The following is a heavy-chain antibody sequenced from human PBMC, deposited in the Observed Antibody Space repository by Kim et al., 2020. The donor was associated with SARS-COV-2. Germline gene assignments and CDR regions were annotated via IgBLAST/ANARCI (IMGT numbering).Heavy chain of an antibody. Sequence: SVKVSCKASGGTFSSYAISWVRQAPGQGLEWMGGIIPIFGTANYAQKFQGRVTITADESTSTAYMELSSLRSEDTAVYYCARGALAVVTPRVPFYYYYYGMDFWGQGTTVTVSS. V-gene: IGHV1-69*13. CDR3: ARGALAVVTPRVPFYYYYYGMDF. D-gene: IGHD2-21*02. CDR1: GGTFSSYA. J-gene: IGHJ6*02. CDR2: IIPIFGTA.